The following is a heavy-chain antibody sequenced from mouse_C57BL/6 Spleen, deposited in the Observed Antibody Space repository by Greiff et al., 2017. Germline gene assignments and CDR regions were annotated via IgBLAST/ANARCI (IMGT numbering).Heavy chain of an antibody. J-gene: IGHJ1*03. CDR2: INYDGSST. D-gene: IGHD2-3*01. CDR1: GFTFSDYY. V-gene: IGHV5-16*01. Sequence: EVNVVESEGGLVQPGSSMKLSCTASGFTFSDYYMAWVRQVPEKGLEWVANINYDGSSTYYLDSLKSRFIISRDNAKNILYLQMSSLKSEDTATYYCARDHDGYYDWYFDVWGTGTTVTVSS. CDR3: ARDHDGYYDWYFDV.